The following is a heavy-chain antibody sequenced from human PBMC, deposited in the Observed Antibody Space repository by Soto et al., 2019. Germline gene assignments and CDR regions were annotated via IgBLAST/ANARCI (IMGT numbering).Heavy chain of an antibody. J-gene: IGHJ4*02. V-gene: IGHV3-74*01. D-gene: IGHD2-8*01. CDR3: VRGTNGWRGMDY. CDR1: GLTFSSYP. CDR2: ITEDGSGT. Sequence: PGGSLRLSCATSGLTFSSYPIHWVRQAPGKGPVWVSRITEDGSGTTYADSVKGRFTVTRDNAKNTMYLQMSGLGAEDTAVYHCVRGTNGWRGMDYWGQGTLVTVSS.